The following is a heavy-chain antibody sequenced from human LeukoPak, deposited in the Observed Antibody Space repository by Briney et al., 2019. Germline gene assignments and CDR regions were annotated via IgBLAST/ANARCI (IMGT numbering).Heavy chain of an antibody. V-gene: IGHV3-30*04. CDR1: GFTFSIYA. CDR2: ISNDGSKN. D-gene: IGHD6-19*01. J-gene: IGHJ4*02. CDR3: ARRVAGLFDY. Sequence: GGSMTLSCAASGFTFSIYAIHWVRQAPGKGLEWVAGISNDGSKNYYTDSVKGRYTISRDNSKNTLYRQMNSLRDEDTAVYYCARRVAGLFDYWGQGTLVTVSS.